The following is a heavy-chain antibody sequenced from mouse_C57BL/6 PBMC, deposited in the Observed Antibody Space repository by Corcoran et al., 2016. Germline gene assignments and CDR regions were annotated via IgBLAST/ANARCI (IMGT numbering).Heavy chain of an antibody. J-gene: IGHJ2*01. CDR1: GYTFTDYY. CDR2: INPNNGGT. Sequence: EVQLQQSGPELVKPGASVKISCKASGYTFTDYYMNWVKQSHGKSLEWIGDINPNNGGTSYNQKFKGKATLTVDKSSSTAYMELRSLTSEDSAVYYCARRLTGTFSYFDYWGQGTTLTVSS. D-gene: IGHD4-1*01. CDR3: ARRLTGTFSYFDY. V-gene: IGHV1-26*01.